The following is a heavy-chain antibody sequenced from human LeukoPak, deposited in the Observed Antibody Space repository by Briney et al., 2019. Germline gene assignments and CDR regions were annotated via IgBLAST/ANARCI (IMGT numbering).Heavy chain of an antibody. J-gene: IGHJ1*01. D-gene: IGHD3-22*01. V-gene: IGHV3-30*18. CDR1: GFTFSGYG. Sequence: PGRSLRLSCAASGFTFSGYGMHWVRQAPGKGLEWVAVISYDGSNKYYADSVKGRFTISRDNSKNTLYLQMNSLRAEDTAVYYCANSGNYYDSSGYYPECFQHWGQGTLVTVSS. CDR2: ISYDGSNK. CDR3: ANSGNYYDSSGYYPECFQH.